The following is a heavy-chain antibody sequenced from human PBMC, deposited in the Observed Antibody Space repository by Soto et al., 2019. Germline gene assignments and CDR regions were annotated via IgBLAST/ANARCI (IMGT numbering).Heavy chain of an antibody. J-gene: IGHJ6*02. CDR2: IIPTFGTG. D-gene: IGHD3-10*01. V-gene: IGHV1-69*01. Sequence: QVLLVQSGPEVKKPGSSVKVSCKASGGTFNNYAINWVRQAPGKGLEWMGGIIPTFGTGNHGQKFQGRVTITADESTTTAYIELNSLRSEDTAIYYCASFDGTLVRGGRSSPYEMDVWGQGTTDIGSS. CDR1: GGTFNNYA. CDR3: ASFDGTLVRGGRSSPYEMDV.